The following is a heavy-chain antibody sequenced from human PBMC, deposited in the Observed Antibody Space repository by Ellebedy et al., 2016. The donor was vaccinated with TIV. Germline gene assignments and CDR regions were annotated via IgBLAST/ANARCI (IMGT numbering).Heavy chain of an antibody. J-gene: IGHJ4*02. CDR1: GDSISSTDYC. CDR3: TRALTTCWECFDS. V-gene: IGHV4-39*07. Sequence: MPSETLSLTCNVSGDSISSTDYCWGWVRQPPGKGLDWIGSMCYSGTSFYNPSLGSRVTISIDTSKSQFSLRLNSVTAADTATYYCTRALTTCWECFDSWGQGTQVIVSS. D-gene: IGHD2-2*01. CDR2: MCYSGTS.